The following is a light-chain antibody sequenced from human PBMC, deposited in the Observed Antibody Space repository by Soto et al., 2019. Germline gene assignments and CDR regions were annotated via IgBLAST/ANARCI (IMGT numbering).Light chain of an antibody. Sequence: QSVLTQPPSASGSPGQSVTISCTGTSSDVGAYKYVSWYQQYPGKAPKLMIYEVTKRPSGVPDRFSGSKSGNTASLTVSGHQAEDEADYYCTSYVGNDIWVFGGGTQLTVL. J-gene: IGLJ3*02. CDR3: TSYVGNDIWV. CDR2: EVT. CDR1: SSDVGAYKY. V-gene: IGLV2-8*01.